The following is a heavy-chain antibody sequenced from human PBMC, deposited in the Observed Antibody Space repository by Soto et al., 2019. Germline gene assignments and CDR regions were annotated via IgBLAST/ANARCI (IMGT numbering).Heavy chain of an antibody. CDR3: AKHYYGSGSYYNWGGYYFDY. CDR2: ISGSGGST. CDR1: GFTFSSYA. V-gene: IGHV3-23*01. D-gene: IGHD3-10*01. Sequence: GGSLRLSFAASGFTFSSYAMSWVRQAPGKGLEWVSAISGSGGSTYYADSVKGRFTISRDNSKNTLYLQMNSLRAEDTAVYYCAKHYYGSGSYYNWGGYYFDYWGQGTLVTVSS. J-gene: IGHJ4*02.